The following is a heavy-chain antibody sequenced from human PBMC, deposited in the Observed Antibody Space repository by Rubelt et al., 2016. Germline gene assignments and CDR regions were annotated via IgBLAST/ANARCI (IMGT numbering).Heavy chain of an antibody. CDR1: GGSITSNNYH. CDR3: ARYDGGMGQNDP. V-gene: IGHV4-39*01. J-gene: IGHJ5*02. D-gene: IGHD2-15*01. Sequence: QLQLQESGPGLVKPSETLSLTCSVSGGSITSNNYHWGWIRQPPGKGLEWIGTIDYSGATYYNPSLKSRVTLFVDTSQNQFSLKRGAVAAADAAGYYCARYDGGMGQNDPWGQGTLVTVSS. CDR2: IDYSGAT.